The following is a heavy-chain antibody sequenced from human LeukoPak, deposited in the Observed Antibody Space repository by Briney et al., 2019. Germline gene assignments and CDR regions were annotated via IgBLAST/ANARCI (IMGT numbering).Heavy chain of an antibody. D-gene: IGHD6-6*01. J-gene: IGHJ4*02. CDR3: ARSSIAEPAKYYFDY. CDR1: GGSITSYY. V-gene: IGHV4-59*08. Sequence: PSETLSLTCTVSGGSITSYYWSWIQLPPGKGLEWIGYIYYSGTTNYNPSLKSRVSISVDTSKNQFSLKLSSVTAADTAVYYCARSSIAEPAKYYFDYWGQGTLVTVSS. CDR2: IYYSGTT.